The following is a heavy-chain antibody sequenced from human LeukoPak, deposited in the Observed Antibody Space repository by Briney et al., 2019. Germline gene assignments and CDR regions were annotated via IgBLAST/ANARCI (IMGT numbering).Heavy chain of an antibody. V-gene: IGHV3-30*02. CDR3: EVLVRFDY. CDR1: GFTFSSYG. J-gene: IGHJ4*02. CDR2: IRYDGSNK. Sequence: PGGSLRLSCAAPGFTFSSYGMHWVRQAPGKGLEWVASIRYDGSNKYYADSVKGRFTISRDNSKNTLYLQMNSLRAEDTAVYYCEVLVRFDYWGQGTLVTVSS. D-gene: IGHD6-13*01.